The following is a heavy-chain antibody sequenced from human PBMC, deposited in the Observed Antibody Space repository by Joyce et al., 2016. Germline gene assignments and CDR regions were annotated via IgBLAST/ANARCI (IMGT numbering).Heavy chain of an antibody. CDR1: GGDFSNYT. J-gene: IGHJ6*02. Sequence: QVLLVQSGAAVKRPGSSLRVSCKSSGGDFSNYTVNWVRQAPGQRLEWLGGIIPFFGAAKYAGDFQVRVTLTADQSTRTAYLELSSLTSADTSVYYCARGGTSSDHYFFYTLDVWGPGTTVIVSS. CDR3: ARGGTSSDHYFFYTLDV. CDR2: IIPFFGAA. V-gene: IGHV1-69*12. D-gene: IGHD1-14*01.